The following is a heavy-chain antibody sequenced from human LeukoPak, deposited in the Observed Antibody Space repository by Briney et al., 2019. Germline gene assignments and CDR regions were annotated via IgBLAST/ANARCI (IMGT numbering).Heavy chain of an antibody. Sequence: GGSLGLSCAASGFTFSSYSMNWVRQAPGKGLEWVSSISSSSSYIYYADSVKGRFTISRDNAKNSLYLQMNSLRAEDTAVYYCARELRITIFGVVTPDAFDIWGQGTMVTVSS. J-gene: IGHJ3*02. CDR2: ISSSSSYI. CDR1: GFTFSSYS. V-gene: IGHV3-21*01. CDR3: ARELRITIFGVVTPDAFDI. D-gene: IGHD3-3*01.